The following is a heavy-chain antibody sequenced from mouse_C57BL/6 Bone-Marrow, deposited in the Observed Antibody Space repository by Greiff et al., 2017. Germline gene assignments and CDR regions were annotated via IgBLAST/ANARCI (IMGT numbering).Heavy chain of an antibody. CDR1: GYTFTNYW. CDR2: IYPGGGYT. J-gene: IGHJ1*03. V-gene: IGHV1-63*01. Sequence: VHLVESGAELVRPGTSVKMSCKASGYTFTNYWIGWAKQRPGHGLEWIGDIYPGGGYTNYNEKFKGKATLTADKSSSTAYMQFSSLTSEDSAIYYCAREVVASDWYFDVWGTGTTVTVSS. D-gene: IGHD1-1*01. CDR3: AREVVASDWYFDV.